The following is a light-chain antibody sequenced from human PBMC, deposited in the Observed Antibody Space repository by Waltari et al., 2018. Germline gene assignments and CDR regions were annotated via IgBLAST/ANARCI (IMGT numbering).Light chain of an antibody. CDR1: SSNIGSNT. CDR2: SNN. CDR3: AAWDDSLNGL. J-gene: IGLJ3*02. Sequence: QSVLTQPPSASGTPGQRVTISCSGSSSNIGSNTVNWYQQLPGTAPKLLIYSNNQRPSGVPDRFSGFKSGTSASLAISGRQSEDEADYYCAAWDDSLNGLFGGGTKLTVL. V-gene: IGLV1-44*01.